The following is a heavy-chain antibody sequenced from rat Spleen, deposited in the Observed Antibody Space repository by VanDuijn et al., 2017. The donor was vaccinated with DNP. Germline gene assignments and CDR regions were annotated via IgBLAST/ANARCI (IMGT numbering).Heavy chain of an antibody. D-gene: IGHD4-1*01. CDR2: ITYDGGST. J-gene: IGHJ3*01. Sequence: EVQLVESGGDLVQPGRSLKLFCAASGFTFSDYYMAWIRQAPTKGLEWVASITYDGGSTYYRDSVKGRFTISRDKAKSTLYLQMESLRSEDTATYYCAKDTGYAPFTYWGQGTLVTVSS. CDR1: GFTFSDYY. CDR3: AKDTGYAPFTY. V-gene: IGHV5-20*01.